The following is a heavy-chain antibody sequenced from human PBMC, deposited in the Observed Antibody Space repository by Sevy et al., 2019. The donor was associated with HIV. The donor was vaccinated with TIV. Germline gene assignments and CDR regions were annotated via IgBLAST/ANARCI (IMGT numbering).Heavy chain of an antibody. D-gene: IGHD3-22*01. V-gene: IGHV3-30*18. CDR1: GFTFSSYG. CDR2: ISYDGSNK. J-gene: IGHJ1*01. CDR3: AKGAVVAYYYDSNPAEYFQH. Sequence: GGSLRLSCAASGFTFSSYGMHWVRQAPGKGLEWVAVISYDGSNKYYADSVKGRFTISRDNSKNTLYLKMNSLRAEDTAVYYCAKGAVVAYYYDSNPAEYFQHWGQGTLVTVS.